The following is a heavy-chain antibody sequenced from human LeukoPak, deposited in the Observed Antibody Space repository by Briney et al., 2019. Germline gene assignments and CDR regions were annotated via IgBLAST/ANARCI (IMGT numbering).Heavy chain of an antibody. CDR2: IYYSGST. CDR3: ARSYHGFDY. Sequence: SETLSLTCTVPGGSISSSSYYWGWIRQPPGKGLEWIGSIYYSGSTYYNPSLKSRVTISVDTSKNQFSLKLSSVTAADTAVYYCARSYHGFDYWGQGTLVTVSS. J-gene: IGHJ4*02. V-gene: IGHV4-39*01. CDR1: GGSISSSSYY.